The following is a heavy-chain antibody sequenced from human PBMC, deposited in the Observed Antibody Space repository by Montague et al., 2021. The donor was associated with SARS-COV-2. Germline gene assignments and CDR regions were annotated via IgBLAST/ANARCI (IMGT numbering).Heavy chain of an antibody. J-gene: IGHJ4*02. D-gene: IGHD3-10*01. CDR2: CRLLRSK. V-gene: IGHV4-4*02. Sequence: SETLSLTCAGDLHSGGVEIRRRSVQHPSGLRSLAVGVCRLLRSKKYKPSPKSRVSMSVDKSWNQFSLRLTSVAAADTAIYYCARKGSGASDLAYWGQGTLVTVSS. CDR1: LHSGGVEIR. CDR3: ARKGSGASDLAY.